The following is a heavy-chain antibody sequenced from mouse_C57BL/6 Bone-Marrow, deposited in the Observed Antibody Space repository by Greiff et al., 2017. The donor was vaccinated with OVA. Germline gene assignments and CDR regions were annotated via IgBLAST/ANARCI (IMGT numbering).Heavy chain of an antibody. CDR3: AFYGCGYDY. CDR2: IYPSDSET. J-gene: IGHJ2*01. Sequence: QVQLQQPGAELVRPGSSVKLSCKASGYTFTSYWMDWVKQRPGQGLEWIGNIYPSDSETHYNQKFKDKATLTVDKSSSTAFLQLSSLTSEDSAVYYCAFYGCGYDYWGQGTTLTVSS. CDR1: GYTFTSYW. D-gene: IGHD1-1*01. V-gene: IGHV1-61*01.